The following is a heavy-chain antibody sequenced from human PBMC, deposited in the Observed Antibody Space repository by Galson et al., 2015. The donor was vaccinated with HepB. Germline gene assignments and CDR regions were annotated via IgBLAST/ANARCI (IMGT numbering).Heavy chain of an antibody. D-gene: IGHD6-13*01. CDR2: ISGSGGST. CDR1: GFTFSSSA. J-gene: IGHJ5*02. Sequence: SLRLSCAASGFTFSSSAMSWVRQAPGKGLVWVSAISGSGGSTYYADSVKGRFTIPRDNSKNTLYLQMNRLRAEDTAVYYCAKGRSSWYDSTLGLFDPWGQGTLVTVSS. CDR3: AKGRSSWYDSTLGLFDP. V-gene: IGHV3-23*01.